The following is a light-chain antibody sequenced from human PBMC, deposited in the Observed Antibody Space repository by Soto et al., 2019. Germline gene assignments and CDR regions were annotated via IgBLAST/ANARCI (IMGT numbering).Light chain of an antibody. CDR1: TSNIGSGYD. CDR2: ANI. V-gene: IGLV1-40*01. J-gene: IGLJ2*01. Sequence: QSVLTQPPSVSGAPGQGVTISCTGSTSNIGSGYDVHWYQQVPGLAPKLLIYANINRPSGVPDRFSGSKSGTSASLAITGLQAEDEADYYCQSYDNSLSGWVCGGGTKLTVL. CDR3: QSYDNSLSGWV.